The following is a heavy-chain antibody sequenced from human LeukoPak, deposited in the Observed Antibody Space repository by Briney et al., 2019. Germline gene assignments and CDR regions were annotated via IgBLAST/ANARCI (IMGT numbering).Heavy chain of an antibody. Sequence: ETLSLTCAVSGGSISSSNWWSWVRQAPGKGLEWVANIKQDGSEKYYVDSVKGRFTISRDNAKNSLYLQMNSLRAEDTAVYYCARDVDSYGYVILDYWGQGTLVTVSS. J-gene: IGHJ4*02. CDR3: ARDVDSYGYVILDY. CDR1: GGSISSSNW. D-gene: IGHD5-18*01. CDR2: IKQDGSEK. V-gene: IGHV3-7*03.